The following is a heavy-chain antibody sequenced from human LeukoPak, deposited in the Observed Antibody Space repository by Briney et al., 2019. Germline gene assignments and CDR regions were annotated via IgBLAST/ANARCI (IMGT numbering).Heavy chain of an antibody. Sequence: SVKVSCKASGGTFSSYAISWVRQAPGQGLEWMGGIIPIFGTANYAQKFQGRVTITADESMSTAYMELSSLRSEDTAVYYCARLVGLLGDAFDIWGQGTMVTVSS. V-gene: IGHV1-69*13. CDR2: IIPIFGTA. J-gene: IGHJ3*02. CDR3: ARLVGLLGDAFDI. CDR1: GGTFSSYA. D-gene: IGHD1-26*01.